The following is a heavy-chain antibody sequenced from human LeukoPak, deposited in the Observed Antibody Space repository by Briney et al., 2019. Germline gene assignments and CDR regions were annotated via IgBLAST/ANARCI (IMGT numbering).Heavy chain of an antibody. D-gene: IGHD5-18*01. V-gene: IGHV3-23*01. J-gene: IGHJ5*02. CDR2: ISGSGGST. CDR1: GFTFSSYA. Sequence: GGSLRLSCAASGFTFSSYAMSWVRQAPGKGLEWVSAISGSGGSTYYADSVKGRFTISRDNSKNTLYLQMNSLRSDDTAVYYCAREREKAWIPNNWFDPWGQGTLVTVSS. CDR3: AREREKAWIPNNWFDP.